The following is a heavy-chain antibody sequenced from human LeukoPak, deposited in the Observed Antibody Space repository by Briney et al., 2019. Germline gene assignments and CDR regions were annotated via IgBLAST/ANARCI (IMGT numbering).Heavy chain of an antibody. CDR3: ARLYGGYGDYYFDY. CDR1: GFTFRSYW. V-gene: IGHV3-74*01. CDR2: INSDGSST. D-gene: IGHD4-17*01. J-gene: IGHJ4*02. Sequence: PGGSLRLSCAASGFTFRSYWMHWVRQAPGKGLVWVSRINSDGSSTSYADTVKGRFTISRDNAKNTLYLQMNSLRAEDTAVYYCARLYGGYGDYYFDYWGQGTLVTVS.